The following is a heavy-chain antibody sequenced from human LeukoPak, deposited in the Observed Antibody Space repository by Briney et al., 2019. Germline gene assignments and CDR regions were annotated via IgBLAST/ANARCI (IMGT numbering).Heavy chain of an antibody. V-gene: IGHV3-7*01. CDR2: IKQDGSEK. J-gene: IGHJ4*02. CDR1: GFTFSSYW. Sequence: GGSLRLSCAASGFTFSSYWMSWVRQAPGKGLEWVANIKQDGSEKYYVDSVKGRFTISRDNAKNSLYLQMNSLRAEDTAVYYCAREYYYDSSGYYSLDYWGQGTLVTVSS. D-gene: IGHD3-22*01. CDR3: AREYYYDSSGYYSLDY.